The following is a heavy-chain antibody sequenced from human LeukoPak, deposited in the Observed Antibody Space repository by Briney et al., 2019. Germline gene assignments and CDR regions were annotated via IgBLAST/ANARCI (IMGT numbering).Heavy chain of an antibody. CDR2: ISGRGGGT. Sequence: PGGSLRLPCAASGFPLSSYAMSWVRQAPGKGLEWVSAISGRGGGTYYADSGQGRFTISRDNSKSTLYLQMTSLRAEDTAVYYCAKNPEYPYANFGGQGTVVPVSS. CDR1: GFPLSSYA. CDR3: AKNPEYPYANF. J-gene: IGHJ4*02. V-gene: IGHV3-23*01. D-gene: IGHD2-2*01.